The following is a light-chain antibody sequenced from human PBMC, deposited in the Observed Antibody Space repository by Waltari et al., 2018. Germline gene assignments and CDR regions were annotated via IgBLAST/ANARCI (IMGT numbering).Light chain of an antibody. V-gene: IGKV4-1*01. Sequence: DIVMTQSPDYLAVSLGERATINCRSSQSVLYTSDNDNYLACYQQKPGQPPKLLIYGASTRASGVPDRFSGSGSGTDFTLTISSLQAADVAVYYCQQYYTTPLTFGQGTRVEI. CDR1: QSVLYTSDNDNY. J-gene: IGKJ1*01. CDR3: QQYYTTPLT. CDR2: GAS.